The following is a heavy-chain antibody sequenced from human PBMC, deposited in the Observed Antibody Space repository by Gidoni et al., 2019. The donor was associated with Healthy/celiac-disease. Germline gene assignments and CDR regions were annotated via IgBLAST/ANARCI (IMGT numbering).Heavy chain of an antibody. D-gene: IGHD3-3*01. V-gene: IGHV4-61*01. CDR1: GGSVSSGSYY. J-gene: IGHJ6*02. CDR3: ARVGVVHYYGMDV. CDR2: IYYSGST. Sequence: QAQLPESGPGLVKPSETLSLTCTVSGGSVSSGSYYWSWIRQPPGKGLEWIGYIYYSGSTNYNPSLKSRVTISVDTSKNQFSLKLSSVTAADTAVYYCARVGVVHYYGMDVWGQGTTVTVSS.